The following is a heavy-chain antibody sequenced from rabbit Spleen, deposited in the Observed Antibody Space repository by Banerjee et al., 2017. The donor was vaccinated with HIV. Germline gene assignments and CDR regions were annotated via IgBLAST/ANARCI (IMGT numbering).Heavy chain of an antibody. J-gene: IGHJ4*01. CDR2: IYAGIGNI. V-gene: IGHV1S40*01. CDR1: GFSFSSGYY. Sequence: QSLEESGGDLVKPGASLTLTCTASGFSFSSGYYVCWVRQAPWKGLEWIACIYAGIGNIFYASWAKGRFIMSRTSSTKVTLQMTSLTAADTATYFCARDLVAVIGWNFSLWGPGTLV. D-gene: IGHD1-1*01. CDR3: ARDLVAVIGWNFSL.